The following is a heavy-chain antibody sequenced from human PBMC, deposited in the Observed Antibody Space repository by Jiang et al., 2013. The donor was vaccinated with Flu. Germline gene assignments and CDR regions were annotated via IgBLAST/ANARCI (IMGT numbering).Heavy chain of an antibody. CDR1: G. J-gene: IGHJ4*02. V-gene: IGHV2-26*01. D-gene: IGHD3-10*01. CDR3: ARTYYYGSGSPDFDY. Sequence: GVSWFRQPPGKALEWLAHIFSSDEKSYNTSLKSRLTISKDTSKSQVVLTMTNMDPEDTATYYCARTYYYGSGSPDFDYWGQGTLVTVSS. CDR2: IFSSDEK.